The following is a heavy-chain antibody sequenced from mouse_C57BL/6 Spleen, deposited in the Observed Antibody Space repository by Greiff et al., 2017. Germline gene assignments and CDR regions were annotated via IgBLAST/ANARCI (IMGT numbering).Heavy chain of an antibody. D-gene: IGHD4-1*02. CDR3: ATTGTRAY. V-gene: IGHV1-69*01. J-gene: IGHJ3*01. Sequence: VQLQQPGAELVMPGASVKLSCKASGYTFTSYWMHWVKQRPGQGLEWIGEIDPSDSYTNYNQKFKGKSTLTVDKSSSTAYMQLSSLTSEDSAVYFWATTGTRAYWGQGTLVTVSA. CDR1: GYTFTSYW. CDR2: IDPSDSYT.